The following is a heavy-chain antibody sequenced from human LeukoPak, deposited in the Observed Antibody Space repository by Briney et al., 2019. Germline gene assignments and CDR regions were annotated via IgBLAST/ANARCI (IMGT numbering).Heavy chain of an antibody. D-gene: IGHD3-10*01. CDR3: ATDCWFGALCGGFVY. V-gene: IGHV3-7*01. J-gene: IGHJ4*02. CDR1: GFTFSSYW. CDR2: IKQDGSEK. Sequence: PGGCPRLSCAASGFTFSSYWMSWVRQAPGKGLEWVVNIKQDGSEKYYVDSVKGRFTISRDNAKNSLYLQMNSLRAEDTAVYYCATDCWFGALCGGFVYSGQGKLVTVSS.